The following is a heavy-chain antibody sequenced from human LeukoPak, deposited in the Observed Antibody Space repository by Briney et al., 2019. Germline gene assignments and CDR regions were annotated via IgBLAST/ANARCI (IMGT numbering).Heavy chain of an antibody. CDR1: GYTFTSQY. V-gene: IGHV1-46*01. Sequence: GASVKVSCKASGYTFTSQYMYWVRQAPGQGLEWMGVINPGGGSTSYAQKFQGRVAMTSDTSTSTVYMELRCLTSEDTALYYCARAMRDCSSTTCYTPLDYWGQGTLVTVSS. J-gene: IGHJ4*02. CDR2: INPGGGST. D-gene: IGHD2-2*02. CDR3: ARAMRDCSSTTCYTPLDY.